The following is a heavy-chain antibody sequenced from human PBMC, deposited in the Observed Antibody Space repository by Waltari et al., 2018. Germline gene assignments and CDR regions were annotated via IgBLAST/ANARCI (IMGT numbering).Heavy chain of an antibody. J-gene: IGHJ4*02. CDR1: GGTFSRYA. Sequence: HVQLVQSGAEVKKPGSSVKVSCKASGGTFSRYAISWVRQAPGQGLEWMGGIISVISIANDVKKFQGRVKSTADKSTSKANMELSSLRYEETAVYYGVRRSAAWVADTFGVGFDYWGQGTLVTVSS. CDR2: IISVISIA. D-gene: IGHD2-15*01. CDR3: VRRSAAWVADTFGVGFDY. V-gene: IGHV1-69*10.